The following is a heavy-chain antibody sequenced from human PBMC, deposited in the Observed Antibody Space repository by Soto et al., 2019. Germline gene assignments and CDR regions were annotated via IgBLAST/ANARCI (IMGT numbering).Heavy chain of an antibody. D-gene: IGHD2-15*01. CDR1: GGSISSGGYY. V-gene: IGHV4-31*03. Sequence: QVQLQESGPGLVKPSQTLSLTCTVSGGSISSGGYYWSWIRQHPGKGLEWIGYIYYSGSTYYNPSLKSRVTISVDTSKNQFSLKLSSVTAADSAVYYCARVRYCSGGSCYPRFDPWGQGTLVTVSS. CDR2: IYYSGST. J-gene: IGHJ5*02. CDR3: ARVRYCSGGSCYPRFDP.